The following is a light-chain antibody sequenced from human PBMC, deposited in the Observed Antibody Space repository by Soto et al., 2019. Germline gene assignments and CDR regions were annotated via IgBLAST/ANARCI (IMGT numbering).Light chain of an antibody. Sequence: EIVLTQSPGTLRLSPGQRATLSCRASQSVSSNYLAWYQQKPGQAPRLLIYGASYRATGTPDRFSSSGSGTEFTLTISGLEPEDFAVYFCQQYGSSPPITFGQGTRLEIK. CDR1: QSVSSNY. CDR2: GAS. V-gene: IGKV3-20*01. J-gene: IGKJ5*01. CDR3: QQYGSSPPIT.